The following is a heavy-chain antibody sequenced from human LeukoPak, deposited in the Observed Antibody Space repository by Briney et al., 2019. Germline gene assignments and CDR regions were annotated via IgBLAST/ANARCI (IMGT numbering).Heavy chain of an antibody. CDR2: ISYDGSNK. V-gene: IGHV3-30*03. CDR3: ARPSLGYCSSTSCYAGYYFDY. Sequence: GGSLRLSCAASGFTFSSYGMHWVRQAPGKGLKWVAVISYDGSNKYYADSVKGRFTISRDNSKNTLYLQMNSLRAEDTAVYYCARPSLGYCSSTSCYAGYYFDYWGQGTLVTVSS. CDR1: GFTFSSYG. J-gene: IGHJ4*02. D-gene: IGHD2-2*01.